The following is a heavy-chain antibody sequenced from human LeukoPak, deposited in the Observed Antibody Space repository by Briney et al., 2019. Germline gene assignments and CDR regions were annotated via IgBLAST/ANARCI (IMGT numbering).Heavy chain of an antibody. CDR1: GGTFSSYA. J-gene: IGHJ4*02. CDR2: IIPILGIA. V-gene: IGHV1-69*04. CDR3: ARSRYDSSGYYPYYFDY. Sequence: SVKVSCKASGGTFSSYAISWVRQAPGQGLEWMGRIIPILGIANYAQKFQGRVTITADKSTSTAYMELSSLRSEDTAVYYCARSRYDSSGYYPYYFDYWGQGTLVTVSS. D-gene: IGHD3-22*01.